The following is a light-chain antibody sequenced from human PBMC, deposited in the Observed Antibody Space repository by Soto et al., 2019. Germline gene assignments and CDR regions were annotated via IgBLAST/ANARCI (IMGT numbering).Light chain of an antibody. Sequence: EIVLTQSPGTLSLSPGERATLSCRANQSISSSYLAWYRQKPGQAPRLLIYGASSRATGIPDRFSGSGSGTDFTLTISRLEPEDFAVYYCQQYGSSPWTFGQGTKVEIK. CDR1: QSISSSY. J-gene: IGKJ1*01. V-gene: IGKV3-20*01. CDR2: GAS. CDR3: QQYGSSPWT.